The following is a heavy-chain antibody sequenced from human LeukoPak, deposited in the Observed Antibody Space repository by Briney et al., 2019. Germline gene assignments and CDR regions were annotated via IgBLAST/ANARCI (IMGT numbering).Heavy chain of an antibody. V-gene: IGHV3-30*04. CDR1: GFTFSSYA. D-gene: IGHD3-9*01. CDR3: ARDTGADYYDILTGYLGSNWFGP. Sequence: VGSLRLSCAAPGFTFSSYAMHWVRQAPGKGLEWVAVISYDGSNKYYADSVKGRFTISRDNSKNTLYLQMNSLRAEDTAVYYCARDTGADYYDILTGYLGSNWFGPWGQGTLVTVSS. J-gene: IGHJ5*02. CDR2: ISYDGSNK.